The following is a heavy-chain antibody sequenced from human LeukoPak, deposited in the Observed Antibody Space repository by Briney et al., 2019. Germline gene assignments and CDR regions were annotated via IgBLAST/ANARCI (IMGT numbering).Heavy chain of an antibody. CDR3: ATQQLVNSYNWFDP. V-gene: IGHV1-24*01. Sequence: APVKVSCKVSGYTLTELSMHWVRQAPGKGLEWMGGFDPEDGETIYAQKFQGRVTMTEDTSTDTAYMELSSLRSEDTAVYYCATQQLVNSYNWFDPWGQGTLVTVSS. D-gene: IGHD6-13*01. J-gene: IGHJ5*02. CDR1: GYTLTELS. CDR2: FDPEDGET.